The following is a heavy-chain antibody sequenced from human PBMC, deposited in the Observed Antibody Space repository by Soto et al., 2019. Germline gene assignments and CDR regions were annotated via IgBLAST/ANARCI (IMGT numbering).Heavy chain of an antibody. CDR3: AKRRGAGGHFDY. CDR1: GFPFSSYA. V-gene: IGHV3-23*01. D-gene: IGHD1-26*01. CDR2: VSIGGST. Sequence: GGSLRLSCAASGFPFSSYAMGWVRQGPGKGLEWVAVVSIGGSTHYADSVRGRFTISRDYSKNTRSLQMNSLTAEDTAVYFCAKRRGAGGHFDYWGQGSMVTVSS. J-gene: IGHJ4*02.